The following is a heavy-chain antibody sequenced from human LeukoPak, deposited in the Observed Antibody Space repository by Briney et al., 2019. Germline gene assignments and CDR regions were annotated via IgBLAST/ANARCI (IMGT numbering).Heavy chain of an antibody. J-gene: IGHJ4*02. CDR3: ARQGSGTSYYYYTFPY. Sequence: SETLSLTCAVYGGXLSGYYCSWIRQPPGKGLEWIGEINHSGNTNYNPSLKSRVTMPVDTSKNHFYLKLSSVTAADTAVYYCARQGSGTSYYYYTFPYWGQGTLVTVSS. D-gene: IGHD1-26*01. CDR1: GGXLSGYY. V-gene: IGHV4-34*01. CDR2: INHSGNT.